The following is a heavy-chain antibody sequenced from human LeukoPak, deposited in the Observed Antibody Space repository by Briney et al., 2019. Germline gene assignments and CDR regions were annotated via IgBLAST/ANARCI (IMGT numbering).Heavy chain of an antibody. CDR3: ARAVYRAATYYYYYYMDV. CDR2: IYYSGST. CDR1: GGSISSGDYY. V-gene: IGHV4-30-4*08. J-gene: IGHJ6*03. D-gene: IGHD2-15*01. Sequence: KPSQTLSLTCTVSGGSISSGDYYWGWIRQPPGKGLVWIGYIYYSGSTYYNPSLKSRVTISVDTSKNQFSLKLSSVTAADTAVYYCARAVYRAATYYYYYYMDVWGKGTTVTVSS.